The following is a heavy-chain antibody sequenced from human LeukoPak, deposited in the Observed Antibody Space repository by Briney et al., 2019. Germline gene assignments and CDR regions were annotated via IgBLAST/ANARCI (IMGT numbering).Heavy chain of an antibody. CDR2: IYTSGST. V-gene: IGHV4-61*02. CDR1: GGSISSGSYY. J-gene: IGHJ5*02. CDR3: ARVHIIAVAAINWFDP. Sequence: SETLSLTCTVSGGSISSGSYYWSWIRQPAGKGLEWIGRIYTSGSTNYNPSLKSRVTISVDTSKNQFSLKLSSVTAADTAVYYCARVHIIAVAAINWFDPWGQGTLVTVSS. D-gene: IGHD6-19*01.